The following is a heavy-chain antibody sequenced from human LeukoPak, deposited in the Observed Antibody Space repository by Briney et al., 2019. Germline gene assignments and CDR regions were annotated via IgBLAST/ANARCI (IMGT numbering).Heavy chain of an antibody. J-gene: IGHJ4*02. CDR3: ARDGYGGNPGNY. CDR1: GGTFSSYA. Sequence: ASVKVSCKASGGTFSSYAISWVRQAPGQGLEWMGGIIPIFGTANYAQKFQGRVTITADESTSTAYMELSSLRSEDTAVYYCARDGYGGNPGNYWGQGTLVTVSP. V-gene: IGHV1-69*13. D-gene: IGHD4-23*01. CDR2: IIPIFGTA.